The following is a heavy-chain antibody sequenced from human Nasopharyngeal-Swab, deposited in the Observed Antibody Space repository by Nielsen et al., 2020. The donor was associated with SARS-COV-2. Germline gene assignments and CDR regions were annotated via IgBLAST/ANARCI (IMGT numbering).Heavy chain of an antibody. D-gene: IGHD3-10*01. CDR2: ISSSSSYI. CDR1: GFTSSSYT. V-gene: IGHV3-21*01. Sequence: GGSLRLSCAAFGFTSSSYTMNWVRQAPGKGLEWVSSISSSSSYIYYTDSVKGRFTISRDNAKNSLYLQMNSLRAEDTAVYYCARGGDDYYYGMDVWGQGTTVTVSS. CDR3: ARGGDDYYYGMDV. J-gene: IGHJ6*02.